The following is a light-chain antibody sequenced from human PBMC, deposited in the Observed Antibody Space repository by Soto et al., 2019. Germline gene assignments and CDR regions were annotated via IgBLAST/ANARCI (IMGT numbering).Light chain of an antibody. CDR3: QQYKNWPRGIT. Sequence: ETVMTQSPATLSVSPGERATLSCRASQSVSSNLAWYQQKPGQAPRLLIYGASTRATGIPARFSGSGSGTEFTLTISSLQSEDFAVYYCQQYKNWPRGITFGQGTRLEIK. J-gene: IGKJ5*01. CDR2: GAS. CDR1: QSVSSN. V-gene: IGKV3-15*01.